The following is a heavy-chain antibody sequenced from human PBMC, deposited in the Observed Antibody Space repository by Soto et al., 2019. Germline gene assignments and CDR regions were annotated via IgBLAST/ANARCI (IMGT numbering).Heavy chain of an antibody. Sequence: QVQLVQSGAEVKKPGSSVKVSCKASGGTFSSYAISWVRQAPGQGLEWMGGIIPIFGTANYAQKFHGRVTITGEESTSTAYMELSSLRSEDTAVYYCARDQAHSWRFYGSSYYCYGMDVWGQGPTVTVSS. CDR1: GGTFSSYA. J-gene: IGHJ6*02. V-gene: IGHV1-69*01. D-gene: IGHD1-26*01. CDR3: ARDQAHSWRFYGSSYYCYGMDV. CDR2: IIPIFGTA.